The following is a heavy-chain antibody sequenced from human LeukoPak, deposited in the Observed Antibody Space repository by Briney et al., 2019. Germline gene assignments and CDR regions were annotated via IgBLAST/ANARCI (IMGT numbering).Heavy chain of an antibody. D-gene: IGHD2-15*01. J-gene: IGHJ5*02. Sequence: SETLSLTCTVSGGSISSYYWSWIRQPAGKGLEWIGRIYTSGSTNYNPSLKSRVTMSADTSKNQFSLKLSSVTAADTAVYYCALVHCSGGSCYFPWGQGTLVTVSS. V-gene: IGHV4-4*07. CDR1: GGSISSYY. CDR2: IYTSGST. CDR3: ALVHCSGGSCYFP.